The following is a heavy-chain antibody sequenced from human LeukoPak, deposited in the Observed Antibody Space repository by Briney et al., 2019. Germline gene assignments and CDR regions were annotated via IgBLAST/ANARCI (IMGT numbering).Heavy chain of an antibody. CDR3: AKSLGPRFYQLLWVYGGNPDAFDI. Sequence: QSGGSLRLSCAASGFTFSNFWMHWVRQAPGKGLEWVSAISGSGGSTYYADSVKGRFTISRDNSKNTLYLQMNSLRAEDTAVYYCAKSLGPRFYQLLWVYGGNPDAFDIWGQGTMVTVSS. CDR2: ISGSGGST. CDR1: GFTFSNFW. J-gene: IGHJ3*02. V-gene: IGHV3-23*01. D-gene: IGHD2-2*01.